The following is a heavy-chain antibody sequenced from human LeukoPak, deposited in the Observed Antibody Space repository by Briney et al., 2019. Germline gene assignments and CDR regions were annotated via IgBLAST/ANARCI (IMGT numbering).Heavy chain of an antibody. CDR3: VKDFRSYGDYVDLDY. CDR2: ISGDGGST. D-gene: IGHD4-17*01. V-gene: IGHV3-43*02. Sequence: GGSLRLSCATSGFNFDDYAMQWVRRAPGRGLEWVSLISGDGGSTYYAESVKGRFTISRDNSRNSLFLQMNSLRSADTALYYCVKDFRSYGDYVDLDYWGQGILVTVSS. CDR1: GFNFDDYA. J-gene: IGHJ4*02.